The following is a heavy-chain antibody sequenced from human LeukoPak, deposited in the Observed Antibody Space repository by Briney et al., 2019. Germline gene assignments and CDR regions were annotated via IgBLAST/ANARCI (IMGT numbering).Heavy chain of an antibody. J-gene: IGHJ4*02. CDR2: IYPGDSDT. CDR3: ARQGVAVAQFY. Sequence: GESLKISCKGSGYSFTTYWIGWVRQMPGKGLECMGIIYPGDSDTRYSPSFQGQVTISADKSISTAYLQWSSPKTSDTAMYYCARQGVAVAQFYWGQGTLVTVSS. CDR1: GYSFTTYW. D-gene: IGHD6-19*01. V-gene: IGHV5-51*01.